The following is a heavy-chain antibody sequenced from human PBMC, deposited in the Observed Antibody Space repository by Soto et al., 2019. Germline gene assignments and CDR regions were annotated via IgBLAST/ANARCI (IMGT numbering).Heavy chain of an antibody. CDR2: INAGNGNT. CDR3: ARGSIAAAGNYYYYYMEV. CDR1: GYTFTSYA. Sequence: GASVKVSCKASGYTFTSYAMHWVRQAPGQRLEWMGWINAGNGNTKYSQKFQGRVTITRDTSASTAYMELSSLRSEDTAVYYCARGSIAAAGNYYYYYMEVWGKGTTVTVSS. D-gene: IGHD6-13*01. J-gene: IGHJ6*03. V-gene: IGHV1-3*01.